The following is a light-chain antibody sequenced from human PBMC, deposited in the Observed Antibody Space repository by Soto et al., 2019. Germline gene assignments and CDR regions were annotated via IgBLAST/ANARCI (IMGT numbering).Light chain of an antibody. J-gene: IGKJ2*01. CDR2: KAS. V-gene: IGKV1-5*03. CDR1: QRISSW. Sequence: DIQMTQSPSTLSASVGDRVTITCRASQRISSWLAWYQQKPGKAPKLLIYKASSLESGVPSRFSGSGSGTEFPITMSSLQPDDFATYYCQQYSSYPYTFGQGTKLESK. CDR3: QQYSSYPYT.